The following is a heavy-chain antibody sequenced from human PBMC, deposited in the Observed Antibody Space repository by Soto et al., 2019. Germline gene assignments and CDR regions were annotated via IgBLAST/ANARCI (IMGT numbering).Heavy chain of an antibody. Sequence: GGSLRLSCAASGFTLSSYNMNWVRQAPGKGLEWVSYISISGTTIYYADSVRGRFTISRDNAKNSLYLQMNSLRDEDTAVYYCARVSTGYCTNGVCYAAFDPWGQGTLVTVSS. D-gene: IGHD2-8*01. CDR3: ARVSTGYCTNGVCYAAFDP. CDR2: ISISGTTI. CDR1: GFTLSSYN. J-gene: IGHJ5*02. V-gene: IGHV3-48*02.